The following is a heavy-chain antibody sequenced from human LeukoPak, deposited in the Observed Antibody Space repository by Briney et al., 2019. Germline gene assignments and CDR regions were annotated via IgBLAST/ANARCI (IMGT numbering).Heavy chain of an antibody. CDR2: ISSSSNYI. CDR1: GFTFSSFS. CDR3: ARGIMGVTSEV. V-gene: IGHV3-21*01. D-gene: IGHD1-26*01. J-gene: IGHJ4*02. Sequence: GGSLRLSCAASGFTFSSFSMNWVRQAPGKGLEWVSSISSSSNYIYYADSVKGRFTISRDNAKNSLNLQMNSLRAEDTAVYYCARGIMGVTSEVWGQGTLVTVSS.